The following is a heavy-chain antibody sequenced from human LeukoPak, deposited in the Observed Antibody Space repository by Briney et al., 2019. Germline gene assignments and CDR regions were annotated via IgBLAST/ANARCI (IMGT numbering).Heavy chain of an antibody. CDR3: ARALSRGYSGYDYGLGY. V-gene: IGHV1-18*01. Sequence: GASLKVSCKASGYTFINYGVTWVRQAPGQGLEWMGWISASNGNTNYAQKLQGRVTMTTETSTSTAYMELRSLRSDDTAVYYCARALSRGYSGYDYGLGYWGQGTLVTVSS. CDR2: ISASNGNT. J-gene: IGHJ4*02. CDR1: GYTFINYG. D-gene: IGHD5-12*01.